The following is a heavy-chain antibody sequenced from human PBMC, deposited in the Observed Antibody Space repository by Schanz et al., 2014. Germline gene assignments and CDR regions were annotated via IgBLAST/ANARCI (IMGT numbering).Heavy chain of an antibody. J-gene: IGHJ6*02. D-gene: IGHD4-4*01. V-gene: IGHV4-38-2*02. CDR1: GYSISSGYY. Sequence: QVQLQESGPGLVRPSETLSLTCTVSGYSISSGYYWDWIRQPPGKGLEWIGVIYHSGNTYYNPSHKSRVTIPVATSKTQSPLKHSSVTAADTAVYYCARDLHRMDVWGQGTTVTVSS. CDR2: IYHSGNT. CDR3: ARDLHRMDV.